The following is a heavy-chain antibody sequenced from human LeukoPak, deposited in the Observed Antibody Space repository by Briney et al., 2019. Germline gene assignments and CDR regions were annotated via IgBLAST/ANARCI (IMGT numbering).Heavy chain of an antibody. V-gene: IGHV4-38-2*02. Sequence: SETLSLTCTVSGNSISSGYYWGWIRQPPGKGLKWIGSISHSGNTYYNPSLKSRVTISVDTSKNQFSLKLSSVTAADTAVYYCARGQARLSWFDPWGQGTLVTVSS. J-gene: IGHJ5*02. CDR1: GNSISSGYY. D-gene: IGHD6-19*01. CDR2: ISHSGNT. CDR3: ARGQARLSWFDP.